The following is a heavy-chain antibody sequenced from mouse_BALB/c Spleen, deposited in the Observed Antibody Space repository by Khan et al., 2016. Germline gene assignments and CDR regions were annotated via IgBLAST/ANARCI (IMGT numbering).Heavy chain of an antibody. D-gene: IGHD1-1*01. Sequence: QIQLVQSGPELKKPGKTVKISCKASWYTFTNYGMNWVKQAPGKGLKWLGWINTYSGESTYADDFKGRFAFSLETSANTAYLQINNLKNEDTATXFCARYRYYYGSSRYFDVWGAGTTVTVSS. CDR2: INTYSGES. CDR3: ARYRYYYGSSRYFDV. V-gene: IGHV9-3-1*01. J-gene: IGHJ1*01. CDR1: WYTFTNYG.